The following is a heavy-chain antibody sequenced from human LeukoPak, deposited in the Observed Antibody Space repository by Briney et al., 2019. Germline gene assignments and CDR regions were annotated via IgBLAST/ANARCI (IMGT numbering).Heavy chain of an antibody. CDR2: ISSTGNTV. J-gene: IGHJ6*04. Sequence: HPGGSLRLSCAASGFTFSSYEMNWVRQAPGQGLEWVAYISSTGNTVHYAGSVKGRFTISRDNAKNSLYLQMNRLRAENTAVYYCTKETPRMDVWGKGTTVIVSS. D-gene: IGHD2-15*01. CDR3: TKETPRMDV. V-gene: IGHV3-48*03. CDR1: GFTFSSYE.